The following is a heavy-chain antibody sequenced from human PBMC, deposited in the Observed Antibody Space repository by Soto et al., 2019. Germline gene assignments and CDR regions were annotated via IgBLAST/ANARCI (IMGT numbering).Heavy chain of an antibody. CDR3: AKDIDSTYYYGMDV. D-gene: IGHD3-22*01. CDR2: ISWNSGSI. J-gene: IGHJ6*02. CDR1: GFTFDDYA. Sequence: LRLSCAASGFTFDDYAMHWVRQAPGKGLEWVSGISWNSGSIGYADSVKGRFTISRDNAKNSLYLQMNSLRAEDTALYYCAKDIDSTYYYGMDVWGQGTTVTVSS. V-gene: IGHV3-9*01.